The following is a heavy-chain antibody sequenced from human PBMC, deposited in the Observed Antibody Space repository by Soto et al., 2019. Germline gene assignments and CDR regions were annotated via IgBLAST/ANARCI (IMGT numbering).Heavy chain of an antibody. J-gene: IGHJ3*02. CDR3: ARQQIPGELTAFDI. CDR2: VYPGDSDT. Sequence: GESLNISCKGSGYSFSDFLIAWVRQMPGKGLEWMGVVYPGDSDTRYTPSFQGQVTISADESVSTAYLQWSSLKASDTAVYYCARQQIPGELTAFDIWGQGTMVTVS. CDR1: GYSFSDFL. V-gene: IGHV5-51*01. D-gene: IGHD1-7*01.